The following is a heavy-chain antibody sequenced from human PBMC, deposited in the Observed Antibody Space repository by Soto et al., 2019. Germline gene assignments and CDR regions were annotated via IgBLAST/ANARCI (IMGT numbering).Heavy chain of an antibody. CDR3: TRDRPGPQQYFDY. Sequence: PGGSLRLSCGASGFTFSSDWMHWGRQAPGKGLVWVSRINTDGSGTSYADSVKGRFTISRDNAKNTLYLQMNSLRAEDTAMYYCTRDRPGPQQYFDYRGQGNMRTVFS. J-gene: IGHJ4*02. CDR2: INTDGSGT. V-gene: IGHV3-74*01. CDR1: GFTFSSDW. D-gene: IGHD6-6*01.